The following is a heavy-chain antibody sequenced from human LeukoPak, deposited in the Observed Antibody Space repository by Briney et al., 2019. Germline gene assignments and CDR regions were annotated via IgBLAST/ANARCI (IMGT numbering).Heavy chain of an antibody. CDR2: ISAYNGNT. Sequence: ASVKVSSKASGYTFTSYGISWVRQAPGQGLEWMGWISAYNGNTNYAQKLQGRVTMTTDTSTSTAYMELRSLRSDDTAVYYCARDRPPYGSGSPFDYWGQGTLVTVSS. CDR3: ARDRPPYGSGSPFDY. V-gene: IGHV1-18*01. D-gene: IGHD3-10*01. J-gene: IGHJ4*02. CDR1: GYTFTSYG.